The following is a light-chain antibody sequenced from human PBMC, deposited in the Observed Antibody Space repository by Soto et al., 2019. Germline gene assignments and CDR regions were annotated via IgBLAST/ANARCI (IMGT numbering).Light chain of an antibody. CDR3: QQYNNWPPRT. CDR2: GAS. V-gene: IGKV3-15*01. Sequence: EIVMTQSPATLSVSPGERATLSCRASQSVSSNLAWYQQKPGQAPRLLIYGASTRATGIPARFSGSGSGTEFTLTISGLPSEYFSVYYCQQYNNWPPRTFGQGTKVEIK. J-gene: IGKJ1*01. CDR1: QSVSSN.